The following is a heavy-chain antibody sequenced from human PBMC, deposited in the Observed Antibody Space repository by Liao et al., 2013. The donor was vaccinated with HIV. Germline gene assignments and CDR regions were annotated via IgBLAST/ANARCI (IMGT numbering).Heavy chain of an antibody. V-gene: IGHV4-39*07. D-gene: IGHD3-9*01. CDR3: ARGLREGVDYDVLTGSISSDWYFDL. Sequence: QLQLQESGPGLVKPSETLSLTCAVSGGSISNINYYWGWIRQPPGKGLEWIGYIYYSGISYNTPSLRSRVTLSVDTSQNLFSLKLSSVTAADTAVYYCARGLREGVDYDVLTGSISSDWYFDLWGRGTLVTVSS. J-gene: IGHJ2*01. CDR1: GGSISNINYY. CDR2: IYYSGIS.